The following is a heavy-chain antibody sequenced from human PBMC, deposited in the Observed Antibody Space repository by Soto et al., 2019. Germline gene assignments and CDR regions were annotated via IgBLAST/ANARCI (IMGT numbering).Heavy chain of an antibody. CDR3: GRDSSDYSDWGTFFKP. D-gene: IGHD4-17*01. Sequence: QVQLVESGGGVVQPGRSLRLSCAASGFTFSSYAMHWVRQAPGKGLEWVAVMSFDGNKKNYADSAKGRFTISRAISRNTQYLQMNSLTAEDTALYYCGRDSSDYSDWGTFFKPCGEGTLVTVTS. CDR1: GFTFSSYA. V-gene: IGHV3-30*04. CDR2: MSFDGNKK. J-gene: IGHJ5*02.